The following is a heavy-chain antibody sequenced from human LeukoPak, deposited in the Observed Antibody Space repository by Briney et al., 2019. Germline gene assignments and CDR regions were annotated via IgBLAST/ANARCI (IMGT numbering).Heavy chain of an antibody. Sequence: PSETLSLTCAVYGGSFSGYYWSWIRQPPGKGLEWIGEINHSGSTNYNPSLKSRVTISVDTSKNQFSLKLSSVTAADTAVYYCARGRSHRGYDFHRRLFDYWGQGTLVTVSP. J-gene: IGHJ4*02. V-gene: IGHV4-34*01. D-gene: IGHD5-12*01. CDR1: GGSFSGYY. CDR2: INHSGST. CDR3: ARGRSHRGYDFHRRLFDY.